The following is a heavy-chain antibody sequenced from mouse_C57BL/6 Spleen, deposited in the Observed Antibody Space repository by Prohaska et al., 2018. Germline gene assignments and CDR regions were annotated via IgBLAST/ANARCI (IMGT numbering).Heavy chain of an antibody. D-gene: IGHD4-1*01. CDR1: GYTFTSYW. Sequence: QVQLQQPGAELVRPGSSVKLSCKASGYTFTSYWMHWVKQRPIQGLEWIGNIDPSDSETHYNQKFKDKATLTVDKSSSTAYMQLSSLTSEDSAVYYCVSLGQDGYFDVWGTGTTVTVSS. J-gene: IGHJ1*03. CDR2: IDPSDSET. V-gene: IGHV1-52*01. CDR3: VSLGQDGYFDV.